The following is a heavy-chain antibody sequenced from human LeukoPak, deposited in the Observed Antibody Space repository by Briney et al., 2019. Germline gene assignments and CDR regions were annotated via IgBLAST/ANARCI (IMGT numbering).Heavy chain of an antibody. CDR1: GFTFSSYG. J-gene: IGHJ4*02. CDR2: ISYDGSNK. Sequence: GGSLRLSCAASGFTFSSYGMHWVRQAPGKGLEWVAVISYDGSNKYYADSVKGRFTISRDNSKNTLYLQMNSLRAEDTAVYYCAKEQWMSGIAAAAGWCFDYWGQGTLVTVSS. V-gene: IGHV3-30*18. D-gene: IGHD6-13*01. CDR3: AKEQWMSGIAAAAGWCFDY.